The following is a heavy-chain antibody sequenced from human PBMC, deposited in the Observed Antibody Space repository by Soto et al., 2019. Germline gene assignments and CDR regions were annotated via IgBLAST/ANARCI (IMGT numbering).Heavy chain of an antibody. D-gene: IGHD5-18*01. J-gene: IGHJ5*02. CDR3: ARERSGYSYGASNWFDP. CDR2: IIPIFGTA. V-gene: IGHV1-69*13. Sequence: SVKVSCKASGGTFSSYAISWVRQAPGQGLEWMGGIIPIFGTANYAQKFQGRVTITADESTSTAYMELSSLRSEDTAVYYCARERSGYSYGASNWFDPWGQGTRGTASS. CDR1: GGTFSSYA.